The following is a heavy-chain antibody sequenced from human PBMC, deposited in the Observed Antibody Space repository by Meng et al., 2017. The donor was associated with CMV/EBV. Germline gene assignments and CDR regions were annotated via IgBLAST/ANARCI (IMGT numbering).Heavy chain of an antibody. V-gene: IGHV1-69*05. CDR3: ARVSGWYTGGYYFYYGMDV. CDR1: GGTFSSYA. D-gene: IGHD6-19*01. Sequence: SVKVSCKASGGTFSSYAISWVRQAPGQGLEWMGGIFPIFGTANYAQKFQGRVTITTDESTSTAYMELSSLRSEDTAVYYCARVSGWYTGGYYFYYGMDVWGQGTTVTVSS. J-gene: IGHJ6*02. CDR2: IFPIFGTA.